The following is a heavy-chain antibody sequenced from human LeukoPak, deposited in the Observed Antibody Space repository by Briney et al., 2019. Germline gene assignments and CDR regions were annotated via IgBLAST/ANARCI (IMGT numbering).Heavy chain of an antibody. CDR1: GFSFSTYG. D-gene: IGHD6-19*01. CDR3: AKDHAGGWSGYFDY. Sequence: GGSLRLSCAASGFSFSTYGMHWGRQAPGKGQEKVAVIWHDASADFYGDSVKGRFSISRDDSRNTVYLQMDSLRADDTALYYCAKDHAGGWSGYFDYWGQGTLVTVSS. J-gene: IGHJ4*02. V-gene: IGHV3-33*06. CDR2: IWHDASAD.